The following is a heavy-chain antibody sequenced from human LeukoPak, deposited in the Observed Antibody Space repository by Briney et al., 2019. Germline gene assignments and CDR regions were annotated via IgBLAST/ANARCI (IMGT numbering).Heavy chain of an antibody. V-gene: IGHV1-69*05. Sequence: ASVKVSCKASGGTFSSHAVSWVRQAPGQGLEWMGGTTPIFGSAEYAQKFQGRVTITTDEPTSTAYMELSSLRSEDTAVYYCARAPFYFDSSGFSMDAFDIWGQGTMVTVSS. J-gene: IGHJ3*02. CDR1: GGTFSSHA. D-gene: IGHD3-22*01. CDR3: ARAPFYFDSSGFSMDAFDI. CDR2: TTPIFGSA.